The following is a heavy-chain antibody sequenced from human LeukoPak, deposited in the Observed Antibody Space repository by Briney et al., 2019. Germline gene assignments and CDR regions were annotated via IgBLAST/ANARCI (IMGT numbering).Heavy chain of an antibody. CDR1: GFTFDDYA. D-gene: IGHD2/OR15-2a*01. CDR2: ISWNSGNI. Sequence: GRSLRLSCAGSGFTFDDYAMHWVRQTPGKGLEWVSGISWNSGNIAYADFVGGRFTISRDNAKNSLSLQMNSLSDEDTAVYYCAKDAYGGATFFYYMDVWGKGTAVTVSS. V-gene: IGHV3-9*01. CDR3: AKDAYGGATFFYYMDV. J-gene: IGHJ6*03.